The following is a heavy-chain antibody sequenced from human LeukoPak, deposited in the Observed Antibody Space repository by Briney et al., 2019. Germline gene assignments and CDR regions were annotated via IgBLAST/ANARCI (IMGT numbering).Heavy chain of an antibody. CDR1: GYSFTSYW. V-gene: IGHV5-51*01. CDR2: IYPGDSDT. J-gene: IGHJ4*02. Sequence: GESLKISCKGSGYSFTSYWIGWVRQMPGKGLEWMGIIYPGDSDTRYSPSFPGQVNISADKSIITAYLQWSSLKASDTAMYYCARTLAYCGGDCSAFDYWGQGTLVTVSS. D-gene: IGHD2-21*02. CDR3: ARTLAYCGGDCSAFDY.